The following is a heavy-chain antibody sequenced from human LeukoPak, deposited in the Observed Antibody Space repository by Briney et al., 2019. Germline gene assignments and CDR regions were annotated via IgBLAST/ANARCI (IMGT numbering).Heavy chain of an antibody. Sequence: SETLSLTCTVSGGSISNYYWSWIRQPPGKGLEWIGSIYYSGSTYYNPSLKSRVTISVDTSKNQFSLKLSSVTAADTAMYYCAREMYDSGGYRVSYFDYWGQGILVTVSS. CDR1: GGSISNYY. CDR2: IYYSGST. V-gene: IGHV4-39*07. CDR3: AREMYDSGGYRVSYFDY. J-gene: IGHJ4*02. D-gene: IGHD3-22*01.